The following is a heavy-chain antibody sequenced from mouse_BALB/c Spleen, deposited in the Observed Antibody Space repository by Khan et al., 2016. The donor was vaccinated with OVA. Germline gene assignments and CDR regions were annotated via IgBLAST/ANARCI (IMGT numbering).Heavy chain of an antibody. J-gene: IGHJ3*01. CDR2: ISPGSDDT. CDR3: ARRNYFGYTFAY. V-gene: IGHV1-77*01. Sequence: QMQLEESGAELARPGASVKLSCKASGYIFTDYYINWVKQRTGQGLEWIGEISPGSDDTYYNEKFKGKATLTADKSSSTAYMQLSSLTSEDSAVYFWARRNYFGYTFAYWGQGTLVTVSA. CDR1: GYIFTDYY. D-gene: IGHD1-2*01.